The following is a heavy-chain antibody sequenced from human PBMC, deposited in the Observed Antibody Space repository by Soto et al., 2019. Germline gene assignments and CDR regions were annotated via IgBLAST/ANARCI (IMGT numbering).Heavy chain of an antibody. V-gene: IGHV4-34*01. D-gene: IGHD3-3*01. CDR2: INHSGST. CDR3: ARTAYYDFWSGYYGDFYYYYMDV. Sequence: SETLSLTCAVYGGSFSGYYWSWIRQPPGKGLEWIGEINHSGSTNYNPSLKSRVTISVDTSKNQFSLKLSSVTAADTAVYYCARTAYYDFWSGYYGDFYYYYMDVWGKGTTVT. J-gene: IGHJ6*03. CDR1: GGSFSGYY.